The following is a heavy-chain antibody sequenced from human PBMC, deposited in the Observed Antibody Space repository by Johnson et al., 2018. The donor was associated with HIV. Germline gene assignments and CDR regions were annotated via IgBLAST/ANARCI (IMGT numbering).Heavy chain of an antibody. V-gene: IGHV3-66*02. CDR3: AKGGYNWKFDGFDI. D-gene: IGHD1-20*01. CDR1: GFTVSSNY. Sequence: VQLVESGGGVVQPGGSLRLSCAASGFTVSSNYMSWVRQAPGKGLEWVSVLYSGGSTYFADSVKGRFTIFRANSKNTLYLQLNSLRAEDTAVYYCAKGGYNWKFDGFDIWGQGTMVTVSS. J-gene: IGHJ3*02. CDR2: LYSGGST.